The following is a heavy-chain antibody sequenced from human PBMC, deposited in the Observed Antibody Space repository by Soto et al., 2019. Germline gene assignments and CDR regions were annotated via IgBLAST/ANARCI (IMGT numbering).Heavy chain of an antibody. V-gene: IGHV1-18*01. CDR3: ARSGGMTTVSLYYYYGMDV. Sequence: ASVKVSCKASGYTFTSYGISWVRQAPGQGLEWMGWISAYNGNTNYAQKLQGRVTMTTDTSTSTAYMELRSLRSDDTAVYYCARSGGMTTVSLYYYYGMDVWGQGTTVTVSS. J-gene: IGHJ6*02. D-gene: IGHD4-17*01. CDR2: ISAYNGNT. CDR1: GYTFTSYG.